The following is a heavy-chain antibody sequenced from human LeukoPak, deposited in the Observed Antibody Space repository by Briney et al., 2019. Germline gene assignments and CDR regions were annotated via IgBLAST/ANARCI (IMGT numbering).Heavy chain of an antibody. V-gene: IGHV4-59*01. CDR1: GGSISSYY. Sequence: PSETLSLTCTVSGGSISSYYWSWIRQPPGKGLEWIGYVYYSGSTNYNPSLKSRVTISVDTSKHQFSLKLSSVTAADTAVYYCASGFGDFENPHPHFDYWGQGTLVTVSS. CDR3: ASGFGDFENPHPHFDY. D-gene: IGHD3-10*01. J-gene: IGHJ4*02. CDR2: VYYSGST.